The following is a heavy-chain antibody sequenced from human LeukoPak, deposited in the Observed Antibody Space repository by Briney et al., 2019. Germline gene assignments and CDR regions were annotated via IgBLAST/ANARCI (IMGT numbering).Heavy chain of an antibody. D-gene: IGHD6-6*01. CDR3: AGAAGLVSYYYYYYYMDV. V-gene: IGHV4-59*01. Sequence: SETLSLTCTVSGGSISNYYWSWIRQPPGKGLEWIGYIYYSGSTNYNTNYNPSLISRVTISVDTSKNQFSLKLSSATAADTAVYYCAGAAGLVSYYYYYYYMDVWGKGTTVTVSS. J-gene: IGHJ6*03. CDR2: IYYSGSTNYNT. CDR1: GGSISNYY.